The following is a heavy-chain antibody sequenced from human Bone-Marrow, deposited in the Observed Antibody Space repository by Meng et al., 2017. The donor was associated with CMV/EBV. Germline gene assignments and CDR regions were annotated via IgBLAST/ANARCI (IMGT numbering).Heavy chain of an antibody. Sequence: SETLSLTCSVSGYSISSGYFWAWMRQSPGKGLQWVGTVYHTGTTYYSSALKDRVTISLDTSRNQFSLDLSVVTAADTAIYFCASVVDYWVSVFWAHGTLVTFSS. D-gene: IGHD2-21*01. CDR2: VYHTGTT. CDR1: GYSISSGYF. J-gene: IGHJ4*03. V-gene: IGHV4-38-2*01. CDR3: ASVVDYWVSVF.